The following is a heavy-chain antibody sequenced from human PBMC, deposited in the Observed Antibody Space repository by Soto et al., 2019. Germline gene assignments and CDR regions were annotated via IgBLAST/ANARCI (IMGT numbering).Heavy chain of an antibody. CDR3: ARAVAAAGTGWFDP. Sequence: HGESLKISCKGSGYSFTSYWIGGVRQMPGKGLEWMGIIYPGDSDTRYSPSFQGQVTISADKSISTAYLQWSSLKASDTAMYYCARAVAAAGTGWFDPWGQGTLVTVSS. V-gene: IGHV5-51*01. J-gene: IGHJ5*02. CDR1: GYSFTSYW. CDR2: IYPGDSDT. D-gene: IGHD6-13*01.